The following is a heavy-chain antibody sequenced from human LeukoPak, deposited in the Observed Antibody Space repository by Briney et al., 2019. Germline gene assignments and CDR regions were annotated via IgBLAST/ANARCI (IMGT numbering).Heavy chain of an antibody. CDR2: ISGSGGST. CDR1: GFTFSSYG. Sequence: GGTLRLSCAASGFTFSSYGMNWVRQAPGKGLEWVSGISGSGGSTYYADSVKGRFTISRDNSKNTPYLQMNSLRAEDTAVYYCAKSKVTPRYFFDYWGQGTLVTVSS. CDR3: AKSKVTPRYFFDY. D-gene: IGHD2-21*02. V-gene: IGHV3-23*01. J-gene: IGHJ4*02.